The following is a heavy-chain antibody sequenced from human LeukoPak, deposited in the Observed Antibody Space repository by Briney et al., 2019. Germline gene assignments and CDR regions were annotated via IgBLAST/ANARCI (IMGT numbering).Heavy chain of an antibody. CDR3: ARNYYYGMDV. J-gene: IGHJ6*02. V-gene: IGHV4-59*01. Sequence: SETLSLTCTVSGGSMNNYYWSWIRQPPGKGLEWLGYIHYSGITNYNPSLKSRVTVSVDTSKNQFSLNLTSVTAADTAVYYCARNYYYGMDVWGQGTTVTVSS. CDR1: GGSMNNYY. CDR2: IHYSGIT.